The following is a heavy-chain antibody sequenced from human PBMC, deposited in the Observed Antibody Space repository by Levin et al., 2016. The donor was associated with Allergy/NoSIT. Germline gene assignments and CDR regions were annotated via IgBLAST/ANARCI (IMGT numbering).Heavy chain of an antibody. CDR1: GYSFTSYW. CDR3: ASGCSSTSCYRHSPYYFDY. D-gene: IGHD2-2*01. Sequence: KVSCKGSGYSFTSYWIGWVRQMPGKGLEWMGIIYPGDSDTRYSPSFQGQVTISADKSISTAYLQWSSLKASDTAMYYCASGCSSTSCYRHSPYYFDYWGQGTLVTVSS. J-gene: IGHJ4*02. CDR2: IYPGDSDT. V-gene: IGHV5-51*01.